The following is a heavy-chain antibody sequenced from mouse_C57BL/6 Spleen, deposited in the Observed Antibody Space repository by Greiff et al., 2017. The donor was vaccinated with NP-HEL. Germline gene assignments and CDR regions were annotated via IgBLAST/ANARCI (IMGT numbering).Heavy chain of an antibody. CDR1: GFTFSSYG. V-gene: IGHV5-6*01. CDR3: ARHGPYGSRYFDY. D-gene: IGHD1-1*01. CDR2: ISSGGSYT. J-gene: IGHJ2*01. Sequence: EVKLVESGGDLVKPGGSLKLSCAASGFTFSSYGMSWVRQTPDKRLEWVATISSGGSYTYYPDSVKGRFTISRDNAKNTLYLQMSSLKSEDTAMYYCARHGPYGSRYFDYWGQGTTLTVSS.